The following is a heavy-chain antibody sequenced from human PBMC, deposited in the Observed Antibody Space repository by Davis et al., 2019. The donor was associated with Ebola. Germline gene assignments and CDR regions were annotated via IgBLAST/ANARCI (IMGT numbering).Heavy chain of an antibody. D-gene: IGHD3-16*01. Sequence: GESLKISCEASGFTFNNFALNWVRQAPGKGLEWVSYMSSSSSTIYYADSVKGRFTISRDNAKNSLYLQMNSLRAEDTAVYYCAKEEGGYYFDYWGQGTLVTVSS. CDR1: GFTFNNFA. CDR3: AKEEGGYYFDY. CDR2: MSSSSSTI. J-gene: IGHJ4*02. V-gene: IGHV3-48*01.